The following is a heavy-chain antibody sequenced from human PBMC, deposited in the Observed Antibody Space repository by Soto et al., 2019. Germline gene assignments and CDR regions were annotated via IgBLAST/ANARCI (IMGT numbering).Heavy chain of an antibody. V-gene: IGHV1-46*01. J-gene: IGHJ4*02. CDR2: INPSGDGT. CDR1: GYTFTSYY. CDR3: AREANSADY. D-gene: IGHD7-27*01. Sequence: RASVKVSCKASGYTFTSYYIHWVRQAPGQGLEWMGLINPSGDGTTYAQKFQGRVTMTKDTSTSTLYMELSSLRSEDTAVYYCAREANSADYWGQGTLVTVSS.